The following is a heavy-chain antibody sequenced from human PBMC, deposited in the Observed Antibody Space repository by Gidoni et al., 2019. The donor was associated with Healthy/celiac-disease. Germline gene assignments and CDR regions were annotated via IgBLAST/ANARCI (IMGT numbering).Heavy chain of an antibody. CDR1: GGSISSSRYY. CDR3: ARQGSGYFDWLLVWFDP. Sequence: QLQLQESGPGLVKPSETLSLTCTVSGGSISSSRYYWGWIRQPPGQGLEWIGSIYYSGSTYYNPSLKSRVTISVDTSKNQFSLKLSSVTAADTAVYYCARQGSGYFDWLLVWFDPWGQGTLVTVSS. CDR2: IYYSGST. V-gene: IGHV4-39*01. D-gene: IGHD3-9*01. J-gene: IGHJ5*02.